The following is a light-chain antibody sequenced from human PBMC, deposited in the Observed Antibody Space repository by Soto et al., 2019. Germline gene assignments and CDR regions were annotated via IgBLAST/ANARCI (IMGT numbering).Light chain of an antibody. CDR3: QQYDNLPIT. V-gene: IGKV1-33*01. CDR1: QDISNY. CDR2: DAS. J-gene: IGKJ5*01. Sequence: DIQMTQSPSSLSASVGQRVTITYQASQDISNYLNWYQKKPGKAPKLMIYDASNLETGVPSRFSGSGSGTDFTFTISSLQPEDFATYYCQQYDNLPITFGQGTRLEIK.